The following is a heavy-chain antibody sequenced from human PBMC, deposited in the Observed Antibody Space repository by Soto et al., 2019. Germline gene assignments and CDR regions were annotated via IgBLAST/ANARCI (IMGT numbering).Heavy chain of an antibody. CDR1: GFPFSSYV. Sequence: QVHLEESGGGVVQPGRSLRLSCAASGFPFSSYVMHWVRQAPGKGLEWVAVISFDGRSKYYADSVKGRFTISRDNSNNKLYLHMDSLKTEDTAVYYCAKDWGRYCSGGTCYLFHYWGQGTLVTVSS. CDR3: AKDWGRYCSGGTCYLFHY. CDR2: ISFDGRSK. D-gene: IGHD2-15*01. J-gene: IGHJ4*02. V-gene: IGHV3-30*18.